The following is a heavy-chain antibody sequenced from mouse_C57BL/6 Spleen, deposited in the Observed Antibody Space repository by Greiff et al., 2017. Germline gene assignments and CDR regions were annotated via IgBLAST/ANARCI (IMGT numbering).Heavy chain of an antibody. CDR1: GFTFSDYG. CDR2: ISSGSSTI. D-gene: IGHD1-1*01. J-gene: IGHJ3*01. V-gene: IGHV5-17*01. CDR3: AREDYYGSSPFAY. Sequence: EVKLVESGGGLVKPGGSLKLSCAASGFTFSDYGMHWVRQAPEKGLEWVAYISSGSSTIYYADTVKGRFTISRDNAKNTLFLQMTSLRSEDTAMYYCAREDYYGSSPFAYWGQGTLVTVSA.